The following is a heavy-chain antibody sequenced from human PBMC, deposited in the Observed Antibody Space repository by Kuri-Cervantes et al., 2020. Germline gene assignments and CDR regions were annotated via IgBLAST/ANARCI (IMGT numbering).Heavy chain of an antibody. D-gene: IGHD6-19*01. CDR1: GGSISSGGYS. J-gene: IGHJ5*02. Sequence: SETLSLTCAVSGGSISSGGYSWSWVRQPPGKGLEWIGYIYHSGSTYYNPSLKSRVTISVDRSKNQFSLKLSSVTAADTAEYYCARGIIAVAGMPLSWGQGTLVTVSS. CDR3: ARGIIAVAGMPLS. CDR2: IYHSGST. V-gene: IGHV4-30-2*01.